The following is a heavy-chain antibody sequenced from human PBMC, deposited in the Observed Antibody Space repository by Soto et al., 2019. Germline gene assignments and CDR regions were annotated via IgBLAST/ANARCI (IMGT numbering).Heavy chain of an antibody. D-gene: IGHD3-9*01. J-gene: IGHJ5*02. Sequence: SETLSLTCTVSGGSISSYYWSWIRQPPGKGLEWIGYIYYSGSTNYNPSLKSRVTISVDTSKNQFSLKLSSVTAADTAVYYCVRQDDILTGYRALGFDPWGQGTLVTVSS. CDR2: IYYSGST. V-gene: IGHV4-59*01. CDR1: GGSISSYY. CDR3: VRQDDILTGYRALGFDP.